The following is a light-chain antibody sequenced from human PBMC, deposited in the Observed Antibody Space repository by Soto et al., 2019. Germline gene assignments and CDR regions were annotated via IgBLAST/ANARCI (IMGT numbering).Light chain of an antibody. Sequence: EIVLTQSPGTLSLSPGERATLSCRASQSVSSSYLAWYQQKPGQAPRRLIYGASTMATGIPDRFSGSGSGTDFTLTISRLEPEDFAVYYCHQYGSSPLTFGGGTKVEIK. V-gene: IGKV3-20*01. CDR2: GAS. CDR3: HQYGSSPLT. J-gene: IGKJ4*01. CDR1: QSVSSSY.